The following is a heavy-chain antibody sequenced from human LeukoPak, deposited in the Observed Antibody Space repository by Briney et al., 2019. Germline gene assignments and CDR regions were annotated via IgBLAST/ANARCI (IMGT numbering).Heavy chain of an antibody. V-gene: IGHV4-59*01. D-gene: IGHD1-14*01. Sequence: SETLSLTCTVSSDSISSYYWSWIRQPPGKGREWMGYIYYSGNTNYNPFLKSRVTISIDTSKNQFSLNLSSVTAADTAVYYCVRAPGGNPTTHYFDYWGQGALVTVSS. CDR3: VRAPGGNPTTHYFDY. CDR2: IYYSGNT. CDR1: SDSISSYY. J-gene: IGHJ4*02.